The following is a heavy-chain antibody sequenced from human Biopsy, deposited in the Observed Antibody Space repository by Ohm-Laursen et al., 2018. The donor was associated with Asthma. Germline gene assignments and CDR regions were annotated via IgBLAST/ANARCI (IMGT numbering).Heavy chain of an antibody. J-gene: IGHJ6*02. D-gene: IGHD5-12*01. CDR3: ARGYSGTDRIVYYYSGMEV. CDR2: LIPVLGTA. CDR1: GDSLGSFINYA. V-gene: IGHV1-69*13. Sequence: SVKVSCKASGDSLGSFINYAISWVRQAPRQWLAWMGGLIPVLGTADYAPMFEGRVTITADESTSTAYLELTSLRFEDTAVYYCARGYSGTDRIVYYYSGMEVWGQGTTVTVSS.